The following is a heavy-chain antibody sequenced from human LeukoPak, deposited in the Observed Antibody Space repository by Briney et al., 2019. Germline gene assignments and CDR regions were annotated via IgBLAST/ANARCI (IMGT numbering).Heavy chain of an antibody. CDR3: AKDDYYYYMDV. Sequence: GGSLRLSCAASGFTFSSYSVNWVRQAPGKGLEWVSSISSSSSYIYYADSVKGRFTISRDNAKNTLYLQMNSLRAEDTAVYYCAKDDYYYYMDVWGKGTTVTVSS. J-gene: IGHJ6*03. V-gene: IGHV3-21*04. CDR1: GFTFSSYS. CDR2: ISSSSSYI.